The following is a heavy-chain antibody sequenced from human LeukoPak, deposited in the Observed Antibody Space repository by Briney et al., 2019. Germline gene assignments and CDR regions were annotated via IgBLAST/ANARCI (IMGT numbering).Heavy chain of an antibody. D-gene: IGHD3-16*01. J-gene: IGHJ4*02. V-gene: IGHV4-59*08. CDR2: IYYTGST. CDR1: GGSISSLY. Sequence: KPSETLSLTCSVSGGSISSLYWSWIRQPPGKGLEWIGYIYYTGSTNYSPSLKSRVTMFVDMSKNQFSLKLSSATAADTAVYFCARRAINSVMFDYWGQGTLVTVSS. CDR3: ARRAINSVMFDY.